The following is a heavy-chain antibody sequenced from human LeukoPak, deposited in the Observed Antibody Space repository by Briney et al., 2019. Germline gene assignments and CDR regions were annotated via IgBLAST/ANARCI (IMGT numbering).Heavy chain of an antibody. CDR1: GFTFSSYA. CDR3: AKDALTYYYDSSGYYYPDY. CDR2: ISGSGGST. J-gene: IGHJ4*02. V-gene: IGHV3-23*01. Sequence: PGGSLRLSCAASGFTFSSYAMSWVRQAPGKGLEWVSAISGSGGSTYYADSVKGRFTISRDNSKNTLYLQMNSLRAEDTAVYYCAKDALTYYYDSSGYYYPDYWGQGTLVTVSS. D-gene: IGHD3-22*01.